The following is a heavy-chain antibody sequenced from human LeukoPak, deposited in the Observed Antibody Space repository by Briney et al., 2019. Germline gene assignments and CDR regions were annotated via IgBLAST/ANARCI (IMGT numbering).Heavy chain of an antibody. Sequence: RASVTVSCKASGYTFTGYYMHWVRQAPGQGLEWMGWINPNSGGTNYAQKFQGWVTMSRDTSISTAYMELSRLRSDDTAVYYCARAPLRTIPYGMDVWGQGTTVTVSS. V-gene: IGHV1-2*04. CDR1: GYTFTGYY. CDR3: ARAPLRTIPYGMDV. CDR2: INPNSGGT. J-gene: IGHJ6*02. D-gene: IGHD3-9*01.